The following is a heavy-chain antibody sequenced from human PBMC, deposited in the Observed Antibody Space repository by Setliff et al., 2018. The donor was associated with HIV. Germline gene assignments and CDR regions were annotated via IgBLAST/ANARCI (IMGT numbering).Heavy chain of an antibody. Sequence: ASVKVSCKASGYSFIDYYMHWVRQAPGQGLEWMGWINPNSGGTNYAQNFQGRVTMARDTSINTAYMELSRLRSDDTAVYYCARDVGQWLVRNYMGVWGKGTTVTAP. V-gene: IGHV1-2*02. CDR3: ARDVGQWLVRNYMGV. J-gene: IGHJ6*03. D-gene: IGHD6-19*01. CDR2: INPNSGGT. CDR1: GYSFIDYY.